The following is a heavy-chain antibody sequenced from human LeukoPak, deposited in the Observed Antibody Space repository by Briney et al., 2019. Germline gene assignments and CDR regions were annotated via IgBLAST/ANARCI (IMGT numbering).Heavy chain of an antibody. CDR2: ISSSSSTI. J-gene: IGHJ4*02. V-gene: IGHV3-48*04. CDR3: ASRITMVRGVIMVY. D-gene: IGHD3-10*01. Sequence: GGSLRLSCAASGFTFSSYSMNWVRQAPGKGLEWVSYISSSSSTIYYADSVKGRFTISRDNAKNSLYLQMNSLRAEDTAVYYCASRITMVRGVIMVYWGQGTLVTVSS. CDR1: GFTFSSYS.